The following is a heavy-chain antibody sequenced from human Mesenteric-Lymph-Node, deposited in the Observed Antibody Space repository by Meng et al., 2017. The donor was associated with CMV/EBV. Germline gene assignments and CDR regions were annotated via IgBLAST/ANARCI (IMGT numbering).Heavy chain of an antibody. D-gene: IGHD6-13*01. V-gene: IGHV3-74*01. CDR1: GFTFSSYW. Sequence: GESLKISCAASGFTFSSYWMHWVRQAPGKGLVWVSRISPDGSVTTYADSVKGRFTISRDNAKNTLYLQMNSLRAEDTAVYYCARGIAALGGDYWGQGTLVTVSS. J-gene: IGHJ4*02. CDR2: ISPDGSVT. CDR3: ARGIAALGGDY.